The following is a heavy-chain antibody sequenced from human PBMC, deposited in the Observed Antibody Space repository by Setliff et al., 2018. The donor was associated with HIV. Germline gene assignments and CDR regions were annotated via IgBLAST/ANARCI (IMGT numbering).Heavy chain of an antibody. Sequence: PSETLSLTCSVSGDSISSGSYYWSWIRLPAGKGLEWIGQIHTTGSTNYNPSLKSRLTISIDTSKNQFSLNLDSVTTTDTAVYYCARRTFGSGRIDPWGQGTLVTVS. CDR1: GDSISSGSYY. J-gene: IGHJ5*02. CDR3: ARRTFGSGRIDP. V-gene: IGHV4-61*09. D-gene: IGHD3-16*01. CDR2: IHTTGST.